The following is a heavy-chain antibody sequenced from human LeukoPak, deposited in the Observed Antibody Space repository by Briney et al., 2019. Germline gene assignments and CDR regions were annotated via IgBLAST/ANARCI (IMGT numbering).Heavy chain of an antibody. CDR3: ARATRTPYDSSGYVYDY. D-gene: IGHD3-22*01. V-gene: IGHV1-69*13. CDR2: IIPIFGTA. Sequence: EASVKVSCKASGGTFSSYAISWVRQAPGQGLEWMGGIIPIFGTANYAQKFQGRVTITADESTSTAYMELSSLRSEDTVVYYCARATRTPYDSSGYVYDYWGQGTLVTVSS. J-gene: IGHJ4*02. CDR1: GGTFSSYA.